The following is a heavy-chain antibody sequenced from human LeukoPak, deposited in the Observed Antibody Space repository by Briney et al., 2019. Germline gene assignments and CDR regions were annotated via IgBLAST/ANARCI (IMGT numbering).Heavy chain of an antibody. CDR2: IIPIFGTA. D-gene: IGHD3-3*01. V-gene: IGHV1-69*13. CDR1: GDTFSIYA. Sequence: ASVKVSCKASGDTFSIYAISWGRPAPRQGLGWMGGIIPIFGTANYAQQSQGRDKITADQYTSTTYMRLSSLGSEDTAGYYCASHCDVCSGSSYRGAFDIWGQGTMVTVSS. J-gene: IGHJ3*02. CDR3: ASHCDVCSGSSYRGAFDI.